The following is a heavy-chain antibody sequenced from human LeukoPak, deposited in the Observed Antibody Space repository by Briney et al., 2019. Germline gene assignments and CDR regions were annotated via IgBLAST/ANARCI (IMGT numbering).Heavy chain of an antibody. CDR3: ARGYFDILTGYASPVDY. Sequence: ASVKVSCKASGYTFTGYYMHWVRQAPGQGLEWMGWINPNSGGTNYAQKFQGRVTMTRDTSISTAYMELSSLRSDATAVYYCARGYFDILTGYASPVDYCGHGALVTVSS. D-gene: IGHD3-9*01. J-gene: IGHJ4*01. CDR2: INPNSGGT. CDR1: GYTFTGYY. V-gene: IGHV1-2*02.